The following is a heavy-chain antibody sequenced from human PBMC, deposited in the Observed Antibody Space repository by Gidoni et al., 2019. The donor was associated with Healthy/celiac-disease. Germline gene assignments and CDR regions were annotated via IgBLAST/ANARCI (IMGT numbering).Heavy chain of an antibody. Sequence: QVQLQQWGAGLLKPSETLSLTCAVYGGSFSGYYWSWIRQPPGKGLEWIGEINHSGSTNYNPSLKSRVTISVDTSKNQFSLKLSSVTAADTAVYYCARSAPGPIAAEGFDYWGQGTLVTVSS. CDR3: ARSAPGPIAAEGFDY. J-gene: IGHJ4*02. V-gene: IGHV4-34*01. CDR2: INHSGST. D-gene: IGHD6-13*01. CDR1: GGSFSGYY.